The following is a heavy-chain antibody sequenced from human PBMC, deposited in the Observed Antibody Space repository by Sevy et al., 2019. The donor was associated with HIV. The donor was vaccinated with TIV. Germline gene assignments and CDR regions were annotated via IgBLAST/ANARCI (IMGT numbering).Heavy chain of an antibody. D-gene: IGHD3-10*01. CDR1: GFTFSSYW. V-gene: IGHV3-7*03. CDR3: ARSRTPPGTDAFDI. J-gene: IGHJ3*02. CDR2: KKPEGSEK. Sequence: GGSLRLSCEVSGFTFSSYWMNWVRQAPGKGLGWVDNKKPEGSEKYYGESVKGRFTISGDNAKNSLYLQMNSLRAEDTAVYYCARSRTPPGTDAFDIWGQGTRVTVSS.